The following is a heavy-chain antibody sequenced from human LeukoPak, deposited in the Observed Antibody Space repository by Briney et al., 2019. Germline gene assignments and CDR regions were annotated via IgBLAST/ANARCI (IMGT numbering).Heavy chain of an antibody. CDR3: AKASFYCSGGTCGVFDY. D-gene: IGHD2-15*01. CDR1: GFTSDDYT. Sequence: GGSLRLSCAASGFTSDDYTMHWVRQAPGKGLEWVSLISWDGGSTYYADSVKGRFTISRDNSKNSLYLQMNSLRTDDTALYYCAKASFYCSGGTCGVFDYWGQGTLVTVSS. J-gene: IGHJ4*02. V-gene: IGHV3-43*01. CDR2: ISWDGGST.